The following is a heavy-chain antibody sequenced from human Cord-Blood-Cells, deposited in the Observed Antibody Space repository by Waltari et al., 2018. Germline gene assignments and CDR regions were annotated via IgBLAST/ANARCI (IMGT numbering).Heavy chain of an antibody. D-gene: IGHD5-12*01. CDR2: ITYDGSNK. Sequence: QVQLVESGGGVVQPGRSLGLSCAASGFTFSSSGMHWFRQAPGKGLGGVAVITYDGSNKYYADSVKGRFTISRDNSKNTLYLQMNSLRAEDTAVYYCAKPSRGATIFDYWGQGTLVTVSS. V-gene: IGHV3-30*18. CDR3: AKPSRGATIFDY. CDR1: GFTFSSSG. J-gene: IGHJ4*02.